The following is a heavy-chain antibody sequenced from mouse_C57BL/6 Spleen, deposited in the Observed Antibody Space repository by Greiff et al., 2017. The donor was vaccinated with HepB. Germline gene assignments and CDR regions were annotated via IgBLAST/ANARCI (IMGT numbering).Heavy chain of an antibody. J-gene: IGHJ4*01. CDR1: GYTFTDYY. Sequence: EVQLQQSGPVLVKPGASVKMSCKASGYTFTDYYMNWVKQSHGKSLEWIGVINPYNGGTSYNQKFKGKATLTVDKSSSTAYMELNSLTSEDSAVYYCTRVDYGSSLYAMVYWGQGPSVTVSS. CDR3: TRVDYGSSLYAMVY. V-gene: IGHV1-19*01. CDR2: INPYNGGT. D-gene: IGHD1-1*01.